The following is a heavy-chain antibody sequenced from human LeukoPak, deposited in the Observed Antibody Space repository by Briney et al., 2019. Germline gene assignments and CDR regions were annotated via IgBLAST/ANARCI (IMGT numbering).Heavy chain of an antibody. V-gene: IGHV1-24*01. J-gene: IGHJ5*02. CDR1: GYTLTELS. Sequence: ASVKVSCKVSGYTLTELSMHWVRQAPGKGLEWMGGFDPEDGETIYAQKFQGRVTMTEDTSTDTAYMGLSSLRSEDTAVYYCATQAVVNPGFDPWGQGTLVTVSS. D-gene: IGHD4-23*01. CDR3: ATQAVVNPGFDP. CDR2: FDPEDGET.